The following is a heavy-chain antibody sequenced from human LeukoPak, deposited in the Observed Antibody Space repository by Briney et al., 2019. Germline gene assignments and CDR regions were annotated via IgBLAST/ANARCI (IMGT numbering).Heavy chain of an antibody. D-gene: IGHD3-3*01. V-gene: IGHV4-59*01. CDR2: IYYSGST. Sequence: SETLSLTCTVSGGSISSYYWSWTRQPPGKGLEWIGYIYYSGSTNYNPSLKSRVTISVDTSKNQFSLKLSSVTAADTAVYYCARDRTYYDFWSGSPGNYYYGMDVWGQGTTVTVSS. J-gene: IGHJ6*02. CDR1: GGSISSYY. CDR3: ARDRTYYDFWSGSPGNYYYGMDV.